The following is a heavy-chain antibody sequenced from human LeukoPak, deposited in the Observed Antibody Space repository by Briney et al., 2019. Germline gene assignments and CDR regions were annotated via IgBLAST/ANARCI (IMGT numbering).Heavy chain of an antibody. CDR1: GGTFSSYA. CDR2: IIPIFGTE. CDR3: ARGYTDFDY. V-gene: IGHV1-69*13. J-gene: IGHJ4*02. D-gene: IGHD1-1*01. Sequence: PGASVKVSCTASGGTFSSYAISWVRQAPGQGLEWMGVIIPIFGTENYAQKFQGRVTITADESTSTAYMELSSLRSEATAVSYCARGYTDFDYGGEGTLVTVSS.